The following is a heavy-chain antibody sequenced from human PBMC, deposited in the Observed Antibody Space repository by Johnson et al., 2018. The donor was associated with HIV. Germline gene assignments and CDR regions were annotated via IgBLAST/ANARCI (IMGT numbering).Heavy chain of an antibody. CDR1: GFTFRTYA. CDR3: ASWGILYDHFDI. CDR2: ISYEGSNK. J-gene: IGHJ3*02. Sequence: QVQLVESGGGVVQPGGSLRLSCTASGFTFRTYAMHWVRQAPGKGLGWVALISYEGSNKYYANSLKGRFTISRDNSKNPLYLQLKSLKTEDTAVYYCASWGILYDHFDIWGQGTMVTVSS. V-gene: IGHV3-30*03. D-gene: IGHD2-8*01.